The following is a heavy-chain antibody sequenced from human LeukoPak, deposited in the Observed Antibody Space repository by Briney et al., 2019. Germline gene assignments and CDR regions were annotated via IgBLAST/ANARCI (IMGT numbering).Heavy chain of an antibody. V-gene: IGHV4-39*01. CDR2: IHNSEST. CDR3: ASPRLIYAFDI. J-gene: IGHJ3*02. CDR1: GGSISTSSYY. Sequence: SETLSLTCTVSGGSISTSSYYWGWIRQPPGKGLEWIGNIHNSESTYYNPSLKSRVTMSVDTSKNQFSLKLSSVTAADTAVYYCASPRLIYAFDIWGQGTMVTVSS. D-gene: IGHD6-25*01.